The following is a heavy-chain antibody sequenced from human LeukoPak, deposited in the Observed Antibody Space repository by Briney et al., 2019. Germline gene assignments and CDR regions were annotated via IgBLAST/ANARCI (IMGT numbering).Heavy chain of an antibody. Sequence: GGSLRLSCAASVFTLTNYAMSWVRQAPGEGLEGVSPISGSGDSTYYADSVKGRFTISRDNSKNTLFLQLNNLRGEDTAAYYCAKDPPTAGTTFDYWGQGALVTVSS. CDR3: AKDPPTAGTTFDY. J-gene: IGHJ4*02. CDR2: ISGSGDST. D-gene: IGHD6-19*01. V-gene: IGHV3-23*01. CDR1: VFTLTNYA.